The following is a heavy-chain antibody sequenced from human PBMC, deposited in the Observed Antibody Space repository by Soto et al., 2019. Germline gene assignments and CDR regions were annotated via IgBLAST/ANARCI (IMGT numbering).Heavy chain of an antibody. Sequence: SETLSLTCTVSGGSISSGDYYWSWIRQPPGKGLEWIGYIYYSGSTYYNPSLKSRVTISVDTSKNQFSLKLSSVTAADTAVYYCAREVVVVAATSHYYYGMDVWGQGTTVTVSS. CDR3: AREVVVVAATSHYYYGMDV. J-gene: IGHJ6*02. CDR2: IYYSGST. V-gene: IGHV4-30-4*01. D-gene: IGHD2-15*01. CDR1: GGSISSGDYY.